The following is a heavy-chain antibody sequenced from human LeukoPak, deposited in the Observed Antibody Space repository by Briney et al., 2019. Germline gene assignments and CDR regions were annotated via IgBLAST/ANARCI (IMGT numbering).Heavy chain of an antibody. CDR1: GFTVSSYW. D-gene: IGHD6-13*01. V-gene: IGHV3-7*03. Sequence: GGSLRLSCAASGFTVSSYWMSWVRQAPGKGLEWVANIKQDGSEKYYVDSVKGRFTISRDNAKNSLYLQMNSLRAEDTAVYYCARQQQLTGPSEDDAFDIWGQGTMVTVSS. CDR2: IKQDGSEK. CDR3: ARQQQLTGPSEDDAFDI. J-gene: IGHJ3*02.